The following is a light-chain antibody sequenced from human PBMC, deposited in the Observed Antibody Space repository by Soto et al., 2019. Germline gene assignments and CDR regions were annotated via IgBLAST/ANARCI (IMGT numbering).Light chain of an antibody. CDR2: EVS. CDR3: SSYTTSSTQV. CDR1: SSDVGYYNY. Sequence: QSALTQPASVSGSPGQSIIISCTGTSSDVGYYNYVSWYQHHPGKAPKLIIYEVSNRPSGVSNRFSGSKSGNTASLTISGLQAEDEADYYCSSYTTSSTQVFGGGTKLTVL. J-gene: IGLJ2*01. V-gene: IGLV2-14*01.